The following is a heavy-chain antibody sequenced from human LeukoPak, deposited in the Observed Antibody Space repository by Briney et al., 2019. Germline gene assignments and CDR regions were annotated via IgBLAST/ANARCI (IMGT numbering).Heavy chain of an antibody. CDR2: ISYDGRNK. Sequence: GRSLRLSCARSGLTLSSYSKQCARQAPGKGLEWVAVISYDGRNKFYADSVKGRFTISRDNSKNTLFLQMNSLRDEHRAVYKGARDLPGGIVTGPKHFDYWGQGTLVTVSS. CDR3: ARDLPGGIVTGPKHFDY. CDR1: GLTLSSYS. D-gene: IGHD3-9*01. V-gene: IGHV3-30*04. J-gene: IGHJ4*02.